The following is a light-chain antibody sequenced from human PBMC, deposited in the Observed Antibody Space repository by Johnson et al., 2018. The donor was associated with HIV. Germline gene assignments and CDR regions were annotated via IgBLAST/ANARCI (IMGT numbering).Light chain of an antibody. CDR2: DNN. CDR1: SSNIGNNY. V-gene: IGLV1-51*01. Sequence: HSVLTQPPSVSAAPGQKVTISCSGSSSNIGNNYVSWYQQLPGTAPKLLIYDNNKRPSGIPDRFSGSKSGTSATLGITGLQTGDEADYYCGTWDSSLSAAGVFGTGTKVTVL. CDR3: GTWDSSLSAAGV. J-gene: IGLJ1*01.